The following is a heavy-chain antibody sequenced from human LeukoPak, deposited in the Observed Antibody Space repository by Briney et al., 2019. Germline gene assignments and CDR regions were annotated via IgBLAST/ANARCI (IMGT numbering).Heavy chain of an antibody. Sequence: SQTLSLTCTVSGGSISSGDYYWSWIRQPPGKGLEWIGYSYCSGSTYYNPSLKSRVTISVDTSKNQFSLKLISVTAADTAVYYCARGGGYTLHYYSYMDVWGKGTTVTVSS. V-gene: IGHV4-30-4*08. CDR2: SYCSGST. J-gene: IGHJ6*03. D-gene: IGHD6-13*01. CDR1: GGSISSGDYY. CDR3: ARGGGYTLHYYSYMDV.